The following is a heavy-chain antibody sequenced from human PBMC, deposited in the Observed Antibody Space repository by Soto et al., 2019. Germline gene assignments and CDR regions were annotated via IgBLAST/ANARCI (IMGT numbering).Heavy chain of an antibody. D-gene: IGHD3-10*01. CDR1: GFXCNSYT. J-gene: IGHJ4*02. V-gene: IGHV3-21*06. Sequence: PXGXLRLSCSTSGFXCNSYTMNWVRHAPGNGLEWVSSISRFSDRTYYADSVKVRFAIFRSNADNSVYLQVNSIRAEDTAVYYCARVGAYFGELDYFDYWGQGTPGTVSS. CDR2: ISRFSDRT. CDR3: ARVGAYFGELDYFDY.